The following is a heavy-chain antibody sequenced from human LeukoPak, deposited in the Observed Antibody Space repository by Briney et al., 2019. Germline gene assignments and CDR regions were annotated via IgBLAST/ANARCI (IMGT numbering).Heavy chain of an antibody. CDR2: ISESGGST. Sequence: PGGSLRLSCAASGFTFSSHAMSWVRQAPGKGLEWVSGISESGGSTYYVDSVKGRFTISRDSSKNTLYLQMNSLRAEDTAVYYCAKPAGTENYWGQGTLVTVSP. J-gene: IGHJ4*02. CDR1: GFTFSSHA. D-gene: IGHD6-13*01. V-gene: IGHV3-23*01. CDR3: AKPAGTENY.